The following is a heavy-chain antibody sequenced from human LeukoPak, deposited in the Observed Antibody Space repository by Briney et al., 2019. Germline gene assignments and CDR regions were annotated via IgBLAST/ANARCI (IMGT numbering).Heavy chain of an antibody. CDR1: GFTFSSHP. V-gene: IGHV3-23*01. CDR2: IGVPGGGT. CDR3: ARGMDY. Sequence: GGSLRLSCAASGFTFSSHPMRWVRQPPGKGPEWVSTIGVPGGGTYYADSVKGRFTISRDNSKNTLYLQMNSLRAEDTAVYYCARGMDYWGQGTLVTVSS. J-gene: IGHJ4*02.